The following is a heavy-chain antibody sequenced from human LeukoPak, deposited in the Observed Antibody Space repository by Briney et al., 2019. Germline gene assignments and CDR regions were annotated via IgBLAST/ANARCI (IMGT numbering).Heavy chain of an antibody. Sequence: SVKVSCKASGGTFSSYAISWVRQAPGQGLEWMGRIIPIFGTANYAQKFQGRVTITTDESTSTAYMELSGLRSEDTAVYYCARAGVNDYGGKSLAFDIWGQGTMVTVSS. D-gene: IGHD4-23*01. CDR3: ARAGVNDYGGKSLAFDI. CDR2: IIPIFGTA. CDR1: GGTFSSYA. J-gene: IGHJ3*02. V-gene: IGHV1-69*05.